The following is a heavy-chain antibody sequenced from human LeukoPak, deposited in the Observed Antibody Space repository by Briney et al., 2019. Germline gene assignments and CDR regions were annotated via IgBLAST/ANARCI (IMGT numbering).Heavy chain of an antibody. CDR2: TYYRSKWYN. Sequence: SQTLSLTCAISGDSVSSNSAAWNWIRQSPSRGLEWLGRTYYRSKWYNDYAVSVKSRITINPDTSKNQFSLQLNSVAPEDTAVYYCARAEQQLAPGFGYYYYMDVWGKGTTVTVSS. CDR1: GDSVSSNSAA. V-gene: IGHV6-1*01. J-gene: IGHJ6*03. CDR3: ARAEQQLAPGFGYYYYMDV. D-gene: IGHD6-13*01.